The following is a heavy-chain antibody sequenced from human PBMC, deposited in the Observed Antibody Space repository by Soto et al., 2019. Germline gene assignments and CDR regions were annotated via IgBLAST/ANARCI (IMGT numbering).Heavy chain of an antibody. CDR2: IKSKTDGGTT. V-gene: IGHV3-15*01. CDR3: AKDGAGSNYYDSSGYYYGWDY. Sequence: GGSLRLSCAASGFTFSNAWMSWVRQAPGKGLEWVGRIKSKTDGGTTDYAAPVKGRFTISRDNSKNTLYLQMNSLRAEDTAVYYCAKDGAGSNYYDSSGYYYGWDYWGQGTLVTVSS. J-gene: IGHJ4*02. CDR1: GFTFSNAW. D-gene: IGHD3-22*01.